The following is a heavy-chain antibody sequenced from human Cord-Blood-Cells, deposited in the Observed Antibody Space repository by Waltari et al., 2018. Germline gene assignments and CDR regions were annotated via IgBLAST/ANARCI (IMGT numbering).Heavy chain of an antibody. CDR1: GYTFTSYD. Sequence: QVQLVQSGAEVKKPGASVKVSCKASGYTFTSYDINWVRQATGQGLEWMGWMNPNRGNTGLAQKVQGRVTITRNTSISTACMELSSLRSEDTAVYYCARRVQYYDFWSGYYFNWFDPWGQGTLVTVSS. V-gene: IGHV1-8*03. D-gene: IGHD3-3*01. J-gene: IGHJ5*02. CDR3: ARRVQYYDFWSGYYFNWFDP. CDR2: MNPNRGNT.